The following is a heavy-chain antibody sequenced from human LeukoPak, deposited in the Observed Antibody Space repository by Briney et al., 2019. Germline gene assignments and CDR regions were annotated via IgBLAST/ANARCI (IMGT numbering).Heavy chain of an antibody. CDR1: GGSFSGYY. CDR2: INHRGST. J-gene: IGHJ4*02. V-gene: IGHV4-34*01. CDR3: ARDGPPPYGSGSLDY. Sequence: PSETLSLTCAVYGGSFSGYYWSWIRQPPEKGLEWIGEINHRGSTKYNPSLKSRVTISVDKSKNQFSLKLSSVTAADTAVYYCARDGPPPYGSGSLDYWGQGTLVTVSS. D-gene: IGHD3-10*01.